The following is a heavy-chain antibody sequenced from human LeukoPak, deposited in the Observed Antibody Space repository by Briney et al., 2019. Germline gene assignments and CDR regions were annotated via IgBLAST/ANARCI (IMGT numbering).Heavy chain of an antibody. D-gene: IGHD3-22*01. CDR2: ISGSGDNT. CDR3: AKGSYYDSSGSFYFDY. Sequence: GGSLRLSCAASAFTFSSYAMSWVRQAPGKGLEWVSGISGSGDNTYYADSVKGRFTISRDNSKNTLYVQVNSLGTEDTAAYYCAKGSYYDSSGSFYFDYWGQGTLVTVSS. V-gene: IGHV3-23*01. CDR1: AFTFSSYA. J-gene: IGHJ4*02.